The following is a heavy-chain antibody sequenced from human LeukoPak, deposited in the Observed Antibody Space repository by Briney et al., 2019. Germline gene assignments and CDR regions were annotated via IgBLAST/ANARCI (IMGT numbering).Heavy chain of an antibody. CDR3: ARGWTHSSGYYSVGEFDY. CDR1: GYTFTSYY. D-gene: IGHD3-22*01. J-gene: IGHJ4*02. Sequence: ASVKVSCKASGYTFTSYYMHWVRQAPGQGLEWMGIINPSGGSTSYAQKFQGRVTMTRDMSTSTVYMELSSLRSEDMAVYYCARGWTHSSGYYSVGEFDYWGQGTLVTVSS. V-gene: IGHV1-46*01. CDR2: INPSGGST.